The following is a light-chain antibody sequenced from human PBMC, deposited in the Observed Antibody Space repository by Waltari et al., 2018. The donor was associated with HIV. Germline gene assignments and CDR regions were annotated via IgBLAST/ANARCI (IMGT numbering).Light chain of an antibody. Sequence: QSVLTQPPSVSATPGQTVPISCSGSNSNIARHGVNWFQQLPGRAPKLLSSRTDNRPAGFPDRFSGSRSGTSASLAIRWLQSEDEADYYCAAWDDALGGQGVFCGGTKLTVL. V-gene: IGLV1-44*01. CDR2: RTD. J-gene: IGLJ3*02. CDR3: AAWDDALGGQGV. CDR1: NSNIARHG.